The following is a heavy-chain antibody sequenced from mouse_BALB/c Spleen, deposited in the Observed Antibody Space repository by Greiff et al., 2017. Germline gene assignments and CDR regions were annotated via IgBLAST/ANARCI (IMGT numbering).Heavy chain of an antibody. CDR2: ISDGGSYT. CDR3: ARERGHAMDY. CDR1: GFTFSDYY. V-gene: IGHV5-4*02. Sequence: EVQGVESGGGLVKPGGSLKLSCAASGFTFSDYYMYWVRQTPEKRLEWVATISDGGSYTYYPDSVKGRFTISRDNAKNNLYLQMSSLKSEDTAMYYCARERGHAMDYWGQGTSVTVSS. J-gene: IGHJ4*01.